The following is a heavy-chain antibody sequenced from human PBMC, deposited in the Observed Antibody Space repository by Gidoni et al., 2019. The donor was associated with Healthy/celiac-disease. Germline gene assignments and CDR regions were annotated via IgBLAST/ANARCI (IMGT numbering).Heavy chain of an antibody. CDR3: ARDHAYYYDSSEYRIDY. J-gene: IGHJ4*02. D-gene: IGHD3-22*01. V-gene: IGHV3-48*01. Sequence: YYADSVKGRFTISRDNAKNSLYLQMHSMRAEDTAVYYCARDHAYYYDSSEYRIDYWGQGTLVTVSS.